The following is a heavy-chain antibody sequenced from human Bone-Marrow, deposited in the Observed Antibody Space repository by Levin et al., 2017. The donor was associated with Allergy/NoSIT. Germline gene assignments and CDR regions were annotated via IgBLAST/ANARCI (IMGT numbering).Heavy chain of an antibody. CDR2: ISDDGSQK. CDR3: AKDRSARYYYYGMDV. V-gene: IGHV3-30*18. D-gene: IGHD3-10*01. J-gene: IGHJ6*02. CDR1: GFTFSRNG. Sequence: GRSLRLSCEASGFTFSRNGMHWVRQAPGKGLEWVAVISDDGSQKNHADSVKGRFTISRDNSKNMLFLEMNSLRAEDTALYYCAKDRSARYYYYGMDVWGQGTTVTVSS.